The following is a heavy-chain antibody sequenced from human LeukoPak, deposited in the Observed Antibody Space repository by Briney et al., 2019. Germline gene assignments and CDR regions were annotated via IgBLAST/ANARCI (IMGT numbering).Heavy chain of an antibody. D-gene: IGHD2-15*01. Sequence: PGGSLGLSCAASGFTFSAYWMHWVRQAPGKGLVWVSRIYNDGSSRSYVDSVRGRFTISRDNAKNTLYLQMNSLRAEDTALYFCSRSRDSGAFYFDSWGQGALVTVSS. CDR3: SRSRDSGAFYFDS. CDR2: IYNDGSSR. CDR1: GFTFSAYW. J-gene: IGHJ4*02. V-gene: IGHV3-74*01.